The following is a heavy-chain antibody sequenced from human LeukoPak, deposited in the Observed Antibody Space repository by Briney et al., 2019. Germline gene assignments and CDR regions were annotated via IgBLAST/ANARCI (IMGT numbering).Heavy chain of an antibody. D-gene: IGHD2-15*01. V-gene: IGHV4-34*01. Sequence: PSETLSLTCAVYGGSFSGYYWSWIRQPPGKGLEWIGEINHSGSTNYNPSLKSRVTISVDTSKNQFSLKLSSVTAADTAVYYCARRGHCSGGSCYGARRWFDPWSQGTLVTVSS. CDR1: GGSFSGYY. J-gene: IGHJ5*02. CDR2: INHSGST. CDR3: ARRGHCSGGSCYGARRWFDP.